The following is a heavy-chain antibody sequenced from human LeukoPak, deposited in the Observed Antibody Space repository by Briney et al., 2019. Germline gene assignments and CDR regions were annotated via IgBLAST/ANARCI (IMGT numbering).Heavy chain of an antibody. V-gene: IGHV3-11*01. CDR1: GITFSDTY. CDR2: ISSSSSTI. Sequence: PGGSLRLSCAASGITFSDTYMSWIRQAPGKGLEWVSYISSSSSTIHYADSVKGRFTISRDNARNSLYLQMNSLRAEDTAVYYCARHSRRNYFDYWGQGTLVTVSS. CDR3: ARHSRRNYFDY. J-gene: IGHJ4*02.